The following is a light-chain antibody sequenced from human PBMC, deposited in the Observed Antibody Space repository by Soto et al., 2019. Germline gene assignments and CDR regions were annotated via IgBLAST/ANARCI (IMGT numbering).Light chain of an antibody. CDR2: DVN. CDR1: SSDVGGYNY. V-gene: IGLV2-14*03. Sequence: QSVLTQPASVSGSPGQSITVSCTETSSDVGGYNYVSWYQQHPGKAPQLMIYDVNDRPSGVSSRFSGSKSGNTASLTISGLQAEDEADYYCFSYTSSGTFVFGGGTKLTVL. CDR3: FSYTSSGTFV. J-gene: IGLJ2*01.